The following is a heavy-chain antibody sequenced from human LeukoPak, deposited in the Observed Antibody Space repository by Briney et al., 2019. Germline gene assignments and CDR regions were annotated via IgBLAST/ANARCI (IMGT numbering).Heavy chain of an antibody. CDR1: GFTFSSYA. Sequence: GGSLRLSCAASGFTFSSYAMSTGRQAPGKGMEWVSAISGSGGSTYYADSVKGRFTISRDNSKNTLYLQMNSLRAEDTAVYYCAKDRRAGTVDTMDVWGKGTTVTVSS. D-gene: IGHD1-14*01. V-gene: IGHV3-23*01. CDR3: AKDRRAGTVDTMDV. CDR2: ISGSGGST. J-gene: IGHJ6*04.